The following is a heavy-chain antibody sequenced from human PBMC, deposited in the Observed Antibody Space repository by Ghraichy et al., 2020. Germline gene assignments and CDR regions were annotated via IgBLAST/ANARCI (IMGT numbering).Heavy chain of an antibody. Sequence: GGSLRLSCAASGFTFKAYHMSWVRQAPGKGLEWVALISADGGSIYYADSVKGRFPISRDNPKNTLSLQLDSSRADDTAVYYCTGEYGRSGRCGYFDPWGQGTQVTVSS. D-gene: IGHD6-19*01. V-gene: IGHV3-30-3*01. CDR1: GFTFKAYH. CDR3: TGEYGRSGRCGYFDP. J-gene: IGHJ5*02. CDR2: ISADGGSI.